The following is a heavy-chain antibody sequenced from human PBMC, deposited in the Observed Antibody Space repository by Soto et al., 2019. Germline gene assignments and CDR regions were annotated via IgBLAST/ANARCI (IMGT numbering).Heavy chain of an antibody. D-gene: IGHD3-10*01. CDR2: IWYDGTNK. V-gene: IGHV3-33*01. CDR1: GFTFSSYG. CDR3: ARDITMVRGVIARYYYGMDV. Sequence: GGSLRLPCAASGFTFSSYGMHWVRQAPGKGLEWVAVIWYDGTNKYYADSVKGRFTISRDNSKNTLYLQMNSLRAEDTAVYYCARDITMVRGVIARYYYGMDVWGQGTTVTVSS. J-gene: IGHJ6*01.